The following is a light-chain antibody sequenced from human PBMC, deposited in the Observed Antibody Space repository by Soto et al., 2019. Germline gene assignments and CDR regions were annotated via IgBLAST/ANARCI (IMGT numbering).Light chain of an antibody. CDR1: QSVSSSY. Sequence: EIVLTQSPGTLSLSPGERATISCRASQSVSSSYLAWYQQKPGQAPRLLIYGASSRATGIPDRFSGSGSGTDFTLTISRLEPEDFAAYYCQQYGSSLSWTFGQGTKVEIK. J-gene: IGKJ1*01. CDR2: GAS. V-gene: IGKV3-20*01. CDR3: QQYGSSLSWT.